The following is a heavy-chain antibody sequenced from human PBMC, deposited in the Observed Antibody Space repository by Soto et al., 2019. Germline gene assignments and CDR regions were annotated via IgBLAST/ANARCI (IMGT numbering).Heavy chain of an antibody. V-gene: IGHV3-23*01. J-gene: IGHJ4*02. CDR1: GFNFGDYT. Sequence: QLLESGGGLVQPGGSRRLSCAASGFNFGDYTMTWVRQAPGKGLVWISTISGVGGNSYYADVVKGRFTITRDNSKNTLCLQMNSLKGEDTALYYCAKETFGVGWTLDFWGQGTLVTVSS. CDR3: AKETFGVGWTLDF. D-gene: IGHD6-19*01. CDR2: ISGVGGNS.